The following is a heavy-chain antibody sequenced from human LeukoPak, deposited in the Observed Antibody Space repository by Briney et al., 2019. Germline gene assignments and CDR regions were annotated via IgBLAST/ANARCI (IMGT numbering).Heavy chain of an antibody. CDR2: ISYDGSNK. CDR3: ARDASGCWCYFDY. V-gene: IGHV3-30-3*01. D-gene: IGHD2-8*02. CDR1: GFTFSSYA. J-gene: IGHJ4*02. Sequence: GGSLRLSCAASGFTFSSYAMHWVRPAPGKGLAWVAVISYDGSNKYYADSVKGRFTHSRDNSKKTQFLQVKSLGDDERPVYYCARDASGCWCYFDYWGQGILVTVSA.